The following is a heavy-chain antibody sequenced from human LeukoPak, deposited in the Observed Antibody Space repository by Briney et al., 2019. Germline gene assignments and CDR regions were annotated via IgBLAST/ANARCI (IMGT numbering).Heavy chain of an antibody. CDR1: GYTFTSYA. V-gene: IGHV1-69*06. CDR3: AKRSALRYYYMDV. Sequence: ASVKVSCKASGYTFTSYAMHWVRQAPGQGLEWMGGIIPIFGTANYAQKFQGRVTITADKSTSTAYMELSSLRSEDTAVYYCAKRSALRYYYMDVWGKGTTVTVSS. CDR2: IIPIFGTA. J-gene: IGHJ6*03.